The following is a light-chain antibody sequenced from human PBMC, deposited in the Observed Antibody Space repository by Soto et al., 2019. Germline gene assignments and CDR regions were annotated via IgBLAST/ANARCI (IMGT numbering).Light chain of an antibody. CDR1: QSVLYSSNNKNY. CDR2: WAS. J-gene: IGKJ1*01. CDR3: QQHYNLRT. V-gene: IGKV4-1*01. Sequence: DIVMTQSPASLAVSLGARATINCKSSQSVLYSSNNKNYLAWYQQKPGQPPKLLIYWASTRQSGVPDRFRGSGSGTDFTLTISSVQAEDVAVYFCQQHYNLRTFDQGTKVEIK.